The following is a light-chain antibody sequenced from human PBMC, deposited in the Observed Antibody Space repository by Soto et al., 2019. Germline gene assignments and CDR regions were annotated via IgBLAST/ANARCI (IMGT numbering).Light chain of an antibody. Sequence: EIVLTQPPGTLSLSPGERATLSCRSSQIFSISYLAWYQQRPGHAPRLLIYVASSRATGIPDRFSGSGSGTDFTLTINSMEPDDFAVYHCQKYDSSRPFALTLGGGTKVDI. CDR2: VAS. CDR3: QKYDSSRPFALT. V-gene: IGKV3-20*01. J-gene: IGKJ4*01. CDR1: QIFSISY.